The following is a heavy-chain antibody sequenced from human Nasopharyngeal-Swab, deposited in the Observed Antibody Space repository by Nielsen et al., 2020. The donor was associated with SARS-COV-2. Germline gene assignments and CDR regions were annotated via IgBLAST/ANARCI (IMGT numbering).Heavy chain of an antibody. J-gene: IGHJ6*02. CDR2: ILYDGSNK. D-gene: IGHD5-12*01. V-gene: IGHV3-30-3*01. CDR3: ARDKDYVDIVATIHCPIYYYYGMDV. Sequence: VRQAPGKGLEWVAAILYDGSNKYYADSVKGRFTISRDNSKNTLYLQMNSLRAEDTAVYYCARDKDYVDIVATIHCPIYYYYGMDVWGQGTTVTVSS.